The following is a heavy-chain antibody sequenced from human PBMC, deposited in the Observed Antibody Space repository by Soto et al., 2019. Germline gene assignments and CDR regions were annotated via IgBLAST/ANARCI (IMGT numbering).Heavy chain of an antibody. Sequence: QVQLVQSGAEVKKPGASVKVSCKASGYTFTSYGISWVRQAPGQGLEWMGWISAYNGNTNYAQKLQGRVTKTTDTSTSTAYMELRRLRSDDTAVYYCARGPCSSTSCYQGHYYYGMDVWGQGTTVTVSS. CDR2: ISAYNGNT. J-gene: IGHJ6*02. CDR3: ARGPCSSTSCYQGHYYYGMDV. V-gene: IGHV1-18*01. D-gene: IGHD2-2*01. CDR1: GYTFTSYG.